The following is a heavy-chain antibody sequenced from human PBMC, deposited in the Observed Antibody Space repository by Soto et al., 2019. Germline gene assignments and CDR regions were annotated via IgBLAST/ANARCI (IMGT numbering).Heavy chain of an antibody. CDR2: INPLGFST. CDR3: PSAAGRFGELYWLDP. CDR1: GYTFTSYN. V-gene: IGHV1-46*01. D-gene: IGHD3-10*01. Sequence: QVQLVQSGAEVKKPGASVKVSCKASGYTFTSYNMHWVRQAPGQGLEWVGMINPLGFSTTYAQKFRGRVTMTRDTSTSTVYMELTNLRSDDTAVYYSPSAAGRFGELYWLDPWGQGTLVTVSP. J-gene: IGHJ5*02.